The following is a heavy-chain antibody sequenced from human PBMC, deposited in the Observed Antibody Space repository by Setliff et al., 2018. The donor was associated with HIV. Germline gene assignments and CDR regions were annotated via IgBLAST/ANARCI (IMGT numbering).Heavy chain of an antibody. Sequence: PGGSLRLSCATSGFTFSSYAMNWVRQAPGKGLEWVAVISYDGTSQQYADSVKGRFTISRDNSKNTVFLQMDSLSVEDTAVYYCARVRLYNTALDYWGQGTLVTVSS. CDR2: ISYDGTSQ. CDR3: ARVRLYNTALDY. CDR1: GFTFSSYA. V-gene: IGHV3-30*03. J-gene: IGHJ4*02. D-gene: IGHD3-3*01.